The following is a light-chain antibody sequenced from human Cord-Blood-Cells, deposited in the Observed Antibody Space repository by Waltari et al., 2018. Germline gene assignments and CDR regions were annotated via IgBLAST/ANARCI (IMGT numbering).Light chain of an antibody. Sequence: QSALTQPASVSGSPGQSITISCTGTSSDVGSYNLVSWYQQHPGKAPKLMIYEGSKRPLVVSKRFSGSKSGNTASLTIAGLQAEDEADYYCCSYAGSSTWVFGGGTKLTVL. V-gene: IGLV2-23*01. CDR1: SSDVGSYNL. J-gene: IGLJ3*02. CDR3: CSYAGSSTWV. CDR2: EGS.